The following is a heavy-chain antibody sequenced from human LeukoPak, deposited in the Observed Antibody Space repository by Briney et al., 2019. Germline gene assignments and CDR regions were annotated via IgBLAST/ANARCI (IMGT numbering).Heavy chain of an antibody. CDR3: AKAYYYDSSGYYPLGY. V-gene: IGHV3-23*01. J-gene: IGHJ4*02. CDR2: ISGSGSST. Sequence: LSGGSLRLSCAASGFTFSSYAMSWVRQAPGKGLEWVSAISGSGSSTYYADSVKGRFTISRDNSKNTLYLQMNSLRAEDTAVYYCAKAYYYDSSGYYPLGYWGQGTLVTVSS. D-gene: IGHD3-22*01. CDR1: GFTFSSYA.